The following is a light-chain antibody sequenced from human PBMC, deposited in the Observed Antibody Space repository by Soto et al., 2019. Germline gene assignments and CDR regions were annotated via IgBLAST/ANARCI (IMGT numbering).Light chain of an antibody. CDR1: QSLLHITGETF. Sequence: DVVMTQTPLSLSVAPGQPASISCKSSQSLLHITGETFLFWYLQKPGQSPQLLIYEVSTRVSGVPDRFSGSGSGTDFTLEISRVETDDVGIYYCMQRTQLHPTFGQGTRLGIE. CDR2: EVS. J-gene: IGKJ5*01. V-gene: IGKV2-29*03. CDR3: MQRTQLHPT.